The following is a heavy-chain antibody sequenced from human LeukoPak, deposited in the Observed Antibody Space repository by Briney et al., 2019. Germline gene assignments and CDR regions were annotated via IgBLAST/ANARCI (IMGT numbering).Heavy chain of an antibody. CDR1: GFTFSSHV. V-gene: IGHV3-23*01. CDR2: ISDSGDST. CDR3: ASTGYGVRDY. Sequence: GGSLRLSCAASGFTFSSHVMSWVRQAPGKGLEWVSGISDSGDSTSYADSVKGRLTISRDNSKGTLYLQMNSLRAEDTAVYYCASTGYGVRDYWGQGTLVTVSS. D-gene: IGHD4-17*01. J-gene: IGHJ4*02.